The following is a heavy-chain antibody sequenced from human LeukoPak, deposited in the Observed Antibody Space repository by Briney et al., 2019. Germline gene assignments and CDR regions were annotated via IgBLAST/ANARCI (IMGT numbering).Heavy chain of an antibody. V-gene: IGHV3-21*01. CDR2: LSGSSSYI. D-gene: IGHD2-8*01. CDR3: ASRLSFTDDY. CDR1: GLTFSSYS. Sequence: GGSLRLSCAASGLTFSSYSMNWVRQAPGKGLEWVSSLSGSSSYIYYADSLKGRFTISRDNAKNSLYLQMNSLRADDTAVYYCASRLSFTDDYWGQGTLVTVSS. J-gene: IGHJ4*02.